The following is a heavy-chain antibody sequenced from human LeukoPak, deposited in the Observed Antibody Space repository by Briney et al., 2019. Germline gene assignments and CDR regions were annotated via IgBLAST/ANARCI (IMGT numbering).Heavy chain of an antibody. CDR2: INPNSGGT. J-gene: IGHJ4*02. Sequence: GASVKVSCKASGYTFTGYYMHWVRQAPGQGLEWMGWINPNSGGTNHAQKFQGRVTMTRDTSISTAYMELSRLRSDDTAVYYCARSYDSSGYYFDYWGQGTLVTVSS. CDR3: ARSYDSSGYYFDY. V-gene: IGHV1-2*02. D-gene: IGHD3-22*01. CDR1: GYTFTGYY.